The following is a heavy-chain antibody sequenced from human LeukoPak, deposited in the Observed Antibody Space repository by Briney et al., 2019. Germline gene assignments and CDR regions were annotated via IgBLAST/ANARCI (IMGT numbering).Heavy chain of an antibody. J-gene: IGHJ6*03. D-gene: IGHD3-10*01. CDR2: INHSGST. CDR1: GGSFSGYY. Sequence: SETLSLTCAVYGGSFSGYYWSWIRQPPGKGLEWIGEINHSGSTNYNPSLKSRVTISVDTSKNQFSLKLSSVTAADTAVYYCARGLSMVRGVISSYYYYMDVWGKGTTVTVSS. CDR3: ARGLSMVRGVISSYYYYMDV. V-gene: IGHV4-34*01.